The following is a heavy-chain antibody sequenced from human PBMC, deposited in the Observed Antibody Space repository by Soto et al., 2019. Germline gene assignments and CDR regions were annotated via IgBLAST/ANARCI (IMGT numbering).Heavy chain of an antibody. D-gene: IGHD2-15*01. J-gene: IGHJ4*02. Sequence: QVQLVESGGGVVQPGRSLRLSCAASGFTFTTYAIHWVRQAPGKGLEWVAVISNGGRGKYYADSVKGRFTISRDNSKNTLYLQMNSLRSDDTAVYYCARDQCFGGGRSCYYFDFWGQGTLVTVSS. CDR1: GFTFTTYA. CDR2: ISNGGRGK. V-gene: IGHV3-30*04. CDR3: ARDQCFGGGRSCYYFDF.